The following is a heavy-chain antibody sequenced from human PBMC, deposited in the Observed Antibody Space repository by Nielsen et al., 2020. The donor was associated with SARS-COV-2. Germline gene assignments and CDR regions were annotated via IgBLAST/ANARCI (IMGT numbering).Heavy chain of an antibody. CDR3: ARESGSGSYGDY. CDR2: IYSGGAT. D-gene: IGHD3-10*01. Sequence: GSLRLSCAASGFAVSSNYMSWVRQSPVKGLEWVSVIYSGGATHYADSVKGRFTISRDDSKNTVYLQMNSLRAEDTAVYYCARESGSGSYGDYWGQGTLVTVSS. J-gene: IGHJ4*02. CDR1: GFAVSSNY. V-gene: IGHV3-53*01.